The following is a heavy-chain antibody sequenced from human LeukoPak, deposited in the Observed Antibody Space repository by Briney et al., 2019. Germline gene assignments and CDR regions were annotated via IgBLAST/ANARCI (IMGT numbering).Heavy chain of an antibody. J-gene: IGHJ4*02. Sequence: PSETLSLTCTVSGGSISSSSYYWSWIRQPAGKGLEWVGRIFASGSTNYNPSLRSRVTMSVDTSKNQFSLKLRSVTDADTAVYYCVRGIVGTTRHFDFWGQGTLVTVSS. D-gene: IGHD1-26*01. V-gene: IGHV4-61*02. CDR1: GGSISSSSYY. CDR3: VRGIVGTTRHFDF. CDR2: IFASGST.